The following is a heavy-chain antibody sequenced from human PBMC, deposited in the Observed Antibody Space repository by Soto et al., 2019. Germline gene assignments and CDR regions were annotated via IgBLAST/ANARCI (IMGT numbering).Heavy chain of an antibody. V-gene: IGHV4-39*01. J-gene: IGHJ3*02. CDR3: AKGGSGSYSNAFDI. CDR1: GGSISSYY. D-gene: IGHD3-10*01. Sequence: SETLSLTCTVSGGSISSYYWGWIRQPPGKGLEWIGSIYYSGSTYYNPSLKSRVTISVDTSKNQFSLKLSSVTAADTAVYYCAKGGSGSYSNAFDIWGQGTMVTV. CDR2: IYYSGST.